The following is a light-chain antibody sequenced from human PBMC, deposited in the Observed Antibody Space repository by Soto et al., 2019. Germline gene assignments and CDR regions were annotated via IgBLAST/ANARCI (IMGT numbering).Light chain of an antibody. V-gene: IGKV3-11*01. J-gene: IGKJ1*01. CDR1: QSVSSY. Sequence: EIVLTQSPATLSLSPGERATLSCRASQSVSSYLAWYQQKPGQAPRLLIYDASNRSTGIPARFSRSGCGTDFPLSTRSLVPEAFAVYCWQQRRNWLPFGQRSQV. CDR2: DAS. CDR3: QQRRNWLP.